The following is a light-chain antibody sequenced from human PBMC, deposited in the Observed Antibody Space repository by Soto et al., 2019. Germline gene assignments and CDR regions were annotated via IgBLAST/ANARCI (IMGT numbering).Light chain of an antibody. CDR3: QLCGGSPAFA. J-gene: IGKJ5*01. Sequence: TQSPGTLSLSPGERATLSCRVSQSVSSNYLAWYQQKPGQAPRLLIYGASTRATGVPDRFSGSGSGTDFTLAIRRLEPEDSAVDDGQLCGGSPAFAFGLRRRFEIK. CDR2: GAS. CDR1: QSVSSNY. V-gene: IGKV3-20*01.